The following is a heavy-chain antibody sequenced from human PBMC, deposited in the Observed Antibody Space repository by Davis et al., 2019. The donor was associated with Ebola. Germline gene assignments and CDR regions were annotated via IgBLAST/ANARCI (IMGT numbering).Heavy chain of an antibody. CDR2: IKSKTDGGTT. Sequence: GESLKISCAASGFTFSSYEMNWVRQAPGKGLEWVGRIKSKTDGGTTDYAAPVKGRFTISRDDSKNTLCLQMNSLKTEDTAVYYCTVLRDGYYYYYGMDVWGQGTTVTVSS. V-gene: IGHV3-15*07. CDR3: TVLRDGYYYYYGMDV. J-gene: IGHJ6*02. D-gene: IGHD4-17*01. CDR1: GFTFSSYE.